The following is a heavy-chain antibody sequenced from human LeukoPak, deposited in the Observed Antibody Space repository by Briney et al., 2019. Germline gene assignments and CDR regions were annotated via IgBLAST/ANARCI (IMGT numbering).Heavy chain of an antibody. CDR1: GGSTSSYY. D-gene: IGHD6-19*01. CDR2: IYTSGST. J-gene: IGHJ4*02. V-gene: IGHV4-4*07. CDR3: ARDLGRPGWPDSLFDY. Sequence: PSETLSLTCTVSGGSTSSYYWSWIRQPAGKRLEWIGRIYTSGSTNYNPSLKSRVTMSVDTSKNQFSLKLSSVTAADTAVYYCARDLGRPGWPDSLFDYWGQGTLVTVSS.